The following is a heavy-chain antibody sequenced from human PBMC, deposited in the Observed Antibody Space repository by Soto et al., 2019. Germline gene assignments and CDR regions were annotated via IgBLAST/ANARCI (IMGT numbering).Heavy chain of an antibody. CDR2: INHSGST. CDR3: ARVVSMGRGVMKVYYDSMDV. D-gene: IGHD3-10*01. CDR1: DGSFSGYY. V-gene: IGHV4-34*01. Sequence: SETLSLTCAVYDGSFSGYYWSWIRQPPGKGLEWIGEINHSGSTNYNPSLKSRVTISVDTSKNQFSLKLSSVTAADTAVYYCARVVSMGRGVMKVYYDSMDVWGQWITVT. J-gene: IGHJ6*02.